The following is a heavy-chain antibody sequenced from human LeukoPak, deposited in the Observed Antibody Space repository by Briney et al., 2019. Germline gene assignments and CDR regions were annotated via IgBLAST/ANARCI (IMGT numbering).Heavy chain of an antibody. CDR2: IYYSGST. CDR3: ARQASSSWYREKYFDY. CDR1: GGSISSGGYY. D-gene: IGHD6-13*01. Sequence: SETLSLTCTVSGGSISSGGYYWSWIRQHPGKGLEWIGYIYYSGSTYYNPSLKSRVTISVDTSKNQFSLKLSSVTAADTAVYYCARQASSSWYREKYFDYWGQGTLVTVSS. V-gene: IGHV4-31*03. J-gene: IGHJ4*02.